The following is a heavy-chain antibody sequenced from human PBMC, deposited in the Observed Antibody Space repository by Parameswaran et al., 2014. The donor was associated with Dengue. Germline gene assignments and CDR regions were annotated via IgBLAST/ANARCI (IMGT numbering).Heavy chain of an antibody. CDR3: ARDAPLIYYDSRDDAFDI. CDR2: INPNSGGT. D-gene: IGHD3-22*01. Sequence: WVRQAPGQGLEWMGWINPNSGGTNYAQKFQGRVTMTRDTSISTAYMELSRLRSDDTAVYYCARDAPLIYYDSRDDAFDIWGQRAMVTVSS. J-gene: IGHJ3*02. V-gene: IGHV1-2*02.